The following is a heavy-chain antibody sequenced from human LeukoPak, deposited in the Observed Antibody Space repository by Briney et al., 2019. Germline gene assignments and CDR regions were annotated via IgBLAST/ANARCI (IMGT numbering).Heavy chain of an antibody. CDR1: GGSISSSSYY. J-gene: IGHJ4*02. CDR2: IYYSGST. D-gene: IGHD1-26*01. Sequence: SETLSLTCTVSGGSISSSSYYWGWIRQPPGKGLEWIGSIYYSGSTYYNPSLKSRVTISVDTSKNQFSLKLSSVTAADTAVYYCARRSVGATGIIDYWGQGTLVTVSS. V-gene: IGHV4-39*01. CDR3: ARRSVGATGIIDY.